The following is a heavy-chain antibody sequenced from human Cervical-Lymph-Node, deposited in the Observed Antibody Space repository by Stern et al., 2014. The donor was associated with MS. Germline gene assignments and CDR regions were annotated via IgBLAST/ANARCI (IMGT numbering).Heavy chain of an antibody. CDR1: GFTFSDFY. D-gene: IGHD3-10*01. CDR2: ISRTDSTR. CDR3: ARVVGVIRGQYGLGV. V-gene: IGHV3-11*01. J-gene: IGHJ6*02. Sequence: VQLVESGGTLVKPGGSLRLSCAASGFTFSDFYMSWVRQVPGKGLEWLSYISRTDSTRYYADSAKGRFTISRDNAANSLYLHMNTLRVEDTAVYYCARVVGVIRGQYGLGVWGQGTTVTVSS.